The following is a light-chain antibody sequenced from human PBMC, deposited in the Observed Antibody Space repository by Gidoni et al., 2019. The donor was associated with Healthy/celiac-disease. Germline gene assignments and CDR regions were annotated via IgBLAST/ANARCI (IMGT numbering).Light chain of an antibody. CDR1: QSISSW. CDR2: KES. J-gene: IGKJ1*01. CDR3: QQYNSYWT. Sequence: DIQMTQSPSTLSASVGDRVTITCRASQSISSWLAWYQQKPGKAPKRLIYKESSLESGVPSRFSGSGSGTEFTLTISSLQPDDFATYYCQQYNSYWTFGQGTKVEIK. V-gene: IGKV1-5*03.